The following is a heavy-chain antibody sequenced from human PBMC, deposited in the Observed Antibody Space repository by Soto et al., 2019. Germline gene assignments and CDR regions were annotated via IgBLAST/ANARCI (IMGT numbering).Heavy chain of an antibody. D-gene: IGHD2-2*01. J-gene: IGHJ4*02. CDR1: GGSISSYN. Sequence: SETLSLTCTVSGGSISSYNWIWIRQSPGKGLECIGYIHYSRSTNYNPSLKSRVTISVDRSKNQFSLKVSSVTAADTALYFCARAASSWTYLRVSYFGYWGQGTLVTVSS. CDR2: IHYSRST. V-gene: IGHV4-59*01. CDR3: ARAASSWTYLRVSYFGY.